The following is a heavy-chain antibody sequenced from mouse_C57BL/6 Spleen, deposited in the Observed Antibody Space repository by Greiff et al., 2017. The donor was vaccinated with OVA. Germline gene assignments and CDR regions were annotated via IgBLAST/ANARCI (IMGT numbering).Heavy chain of an antibody. V-gene: IGHV1-82*01. CDR2: IYPGDGDT. Sequence: VQLQQSGPELVKPGASVKISCKASGYAFSSSWMNWVKQRPGKGLEWIGRIYPGDGDTNYNGKFKGKATLTADKSSSTAYMQLSSLTSEDSAVYFCARHGNYNAMDYWGQGTSVTVSS. CDR1: GYAFSSSW. J-gene: IGHJ4*01. D-gene: IGHD2-1*01. CDR3: ARHGNYNAMDY.